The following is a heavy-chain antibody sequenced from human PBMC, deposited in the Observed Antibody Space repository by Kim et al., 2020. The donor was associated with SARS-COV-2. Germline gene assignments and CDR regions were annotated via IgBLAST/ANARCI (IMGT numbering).Heavy chain of an antibody. CDR2: IHHSGGT. CDR1: GASISKSDL. V-gene: IGHV4-4*02. CDR3: ARCLVDSNSIPFDP. Sequence: SETLSLTCAVSGASISKSDLWSWLRQPPGQGLEWIGEIHHSGGTSYNSSLKSRVTMSLDRSKNQFSLNLNSVTAADTAVYYCARCLVDSNSIPFDPWGQG. D-gene: IGHD6-13*01. J-gene: IGHJ5*02.